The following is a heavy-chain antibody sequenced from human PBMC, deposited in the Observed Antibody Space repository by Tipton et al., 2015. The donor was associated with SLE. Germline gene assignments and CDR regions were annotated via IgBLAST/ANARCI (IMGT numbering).Heavy chain of an antibody. CDR1: GGSISSYY. Sequence: TLSLTCTVSGGSISSYYWSWIRQPPGKGLEWIGYIYYSGSTNYNPSLKSRVTISVDTSKNQFSLKLSSVTAADTAVYYCAGAVCRNSFDYWGQGTLVTVSS. J-gene: IGHJ4*02. V-gene: IGHV4-59*12. D-gene: IGHD3-16*01. CDR3: AGAVCRNSFDY. CDR2: IYYSGST.